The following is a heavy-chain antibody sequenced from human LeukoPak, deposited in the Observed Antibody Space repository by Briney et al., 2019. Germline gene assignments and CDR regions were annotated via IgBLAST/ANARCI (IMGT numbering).Heavy chain of an antibody. CDR3: AREKVPAAIRVTQMYNWFDP. CDR2: INHSGST. V-gene: IGHV4-34*01. CDR1: GGSFSGYY. Sequence: SETLSLTCAVYGGSFSGYYWSWIRQPPGKGLEWIGEINHSGSTNYNPSLKSRVTISVDTSKNQFSLKLSSVTAADTAVYYCAREKVPAAIRVTQMYNWFDPWGQGTLVSVSS. D-gene: IGHD2-2*02. J-gene: IGHJ5*02.